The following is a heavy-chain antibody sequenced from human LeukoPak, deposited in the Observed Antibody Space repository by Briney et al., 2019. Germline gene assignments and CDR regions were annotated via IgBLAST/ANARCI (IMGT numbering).Heavy chain of an antibody. V-gene: IGHV4-34*01. Sequence: SETLSLTCAVYGGSFSGYYWSWIRLPPGKGLEWIGEINHSGSTNYNPSLKSRVTISVDTSKNQFSLKLSSVTAADTAVYYCARTPYYYYGMDVWGQGTTVTASS. CDR1: GGSFSGYY. J-gene: IGHJ6*02. CDR2: INHSGST. CDR3: ARTPYYYYGMDV.